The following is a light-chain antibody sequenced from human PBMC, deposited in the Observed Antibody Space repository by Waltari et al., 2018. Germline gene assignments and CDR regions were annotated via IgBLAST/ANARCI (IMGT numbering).Light chain of an antibody. CDR3: CSYTTSGSWV. J-gene: IGLJ3*02. V-gene: IGLV2-14*03. Sequence: QSALTQPASVSGSPGQSITISCTGTNSDVGAYDYVSWYQQNPANAPKLIIYDVDNRPSGVSDRFSGSKSGYAASLTVSGLQAEDEADYYCCSYTTSGSWVFGGGTKLTVL. CDR1: NSDVGAYDY. CDR2: DVD.